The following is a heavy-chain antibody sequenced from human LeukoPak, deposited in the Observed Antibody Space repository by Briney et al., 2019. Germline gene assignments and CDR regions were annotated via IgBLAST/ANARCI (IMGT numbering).Heavy chain of an antibody. CDR3: ARVAVLRYFDWLSSISYFDY. CDR2: INHRGST. D-gene: IGHD3-9*01. V-gene: IGHV4-34*01. Sequence: PSESLSLTCAVYGGSFSGYYWSWIRQPPGKGREWIREINHRGSTNYSPSLKSRVTISVDTYKNQFSLKLSSVTAADTAVYYCARVAVLRYFDWLSSISYFDYWGQGTLVTVSS. CDR1: GGSFSGYY. J-gene: IGHJ4*02.